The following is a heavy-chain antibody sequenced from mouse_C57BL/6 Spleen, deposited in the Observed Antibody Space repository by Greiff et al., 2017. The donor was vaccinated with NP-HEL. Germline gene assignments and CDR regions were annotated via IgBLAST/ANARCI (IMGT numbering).Heavy chain of an antibody. CDR1: GFTFSSYG. CDR3: ERHYYGSSYYFDY. J-gene: IGHJ2*01. V-gene: IGHV5-6*01. Sequence: EVKLMESGGDLVKPGGSLKLSCAASGFTFSSYGMSWVRQTPDKRLEWVATISSGGSYTYYLDSVKGRFTISRDNAKNTLYLQMSSLKSEDTAMYYCERHYYGSSYYFDYWGQGTTLTVSS. CDR2: ISSGGSYT. D-gene: IGHD1-1*01.